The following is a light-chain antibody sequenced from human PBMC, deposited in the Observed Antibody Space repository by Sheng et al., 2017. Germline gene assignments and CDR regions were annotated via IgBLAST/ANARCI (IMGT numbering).Light chain of an antibody. CDR1: LSISNY. CDR3: QKSNNAPWT. J-gene: IGKJ1*01. V-gene: IGKV1-27*01. Sequence: DIQMTQSPSSLSASVGDSVTITCRASLSISNYLAWYQQKPGKVLKLLIYDASTLQSGVPSRFSGSGSGTDFTLTISSLQPEDVATYYCQKSNNAPWTFGQGTKVEIK. CDR2: DAS.